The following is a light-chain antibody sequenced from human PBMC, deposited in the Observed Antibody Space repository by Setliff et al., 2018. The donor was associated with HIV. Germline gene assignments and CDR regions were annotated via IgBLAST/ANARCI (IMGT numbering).Light chain of an antibody. V-gene: IGLV3-21*04. CDR1: NIGSKS. CDR3: QVWDSSRDHPYV. CDR2: YDS. J-gene: IGLJ1*01. Sequence: ELTQPPSVSVAPGKTARITCGGNNIGSKSVHWYQQKPGQAPVLVIYYDSDRPSGIPERFSGSNSGNKATLTISRVEAGDEADYYCQVWDSSRDHPYVFGTGTKVTVL.